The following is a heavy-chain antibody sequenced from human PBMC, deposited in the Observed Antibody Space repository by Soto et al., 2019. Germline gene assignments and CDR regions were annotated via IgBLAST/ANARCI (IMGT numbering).Heavy chain of an antibody. CDR3: ARDWSPTGTTNWFDP. D-gene: IGHD1-1*01. CDR2: IYNSGST. V-gene: IGHV4-31*03. Sequence: QVQLQESGPGLVKPSQTLSLTCTVSGGSIRSGGYYWSWIRQHPGKGLEWIGYIYNSGSTYYNPSLKSRVTISVDTSKNQFSLKLSSVTAADTAMYYCARDWSPTGTTNWFDPWGQGTLVIVSS. CDR1: GGSIRSGGYY. J-gene: IGHJ5*02.